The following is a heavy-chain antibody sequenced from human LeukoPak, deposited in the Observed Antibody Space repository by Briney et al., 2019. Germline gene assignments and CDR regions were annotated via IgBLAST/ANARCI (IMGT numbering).Heavy chain of an antibody. J-gene: IGHJ5*02. V-gene: IGHV3-64*01. CDR2: INSDGDST. CDR3: ARGQGS. CDR1: GFPFSRYA. Sequence: PGGSLSLSCAESGFPFSRYAMHWVRQAPGKGLEYVSTINSDGDSTYYANSVKGRLTISRDNSKNTLYLQMNSLRAEDTAVYYCARGQGSWGQGTLVTVSS.